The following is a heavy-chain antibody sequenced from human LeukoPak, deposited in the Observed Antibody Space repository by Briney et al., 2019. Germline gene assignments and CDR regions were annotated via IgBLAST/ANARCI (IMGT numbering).Heavy chain of an antibody. CDR1: GFTFSSYS. J-gene: IGHJ4*02. D-gene: IGHD5-18*01. CDR2: ISSSSTYI. CDR3: AREDSYGFEIDY. V-gene: IGHV3-21*01. Sequence: SGGSLRLSCAASGFTFSSYSMNWVRQAPGKGLEWVSSISSSSTYIYYADSVKGRFTISRDNAKNSLYLQMNSLRAEDTAVYYCAREDSYGFEIDYWGQGTLVTVSS.